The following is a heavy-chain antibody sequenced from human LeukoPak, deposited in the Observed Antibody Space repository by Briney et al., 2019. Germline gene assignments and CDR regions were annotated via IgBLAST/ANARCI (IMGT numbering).Heavy chain of an antibody. J-gene: IGHJ4*02. D-gene: IGHD5/OR15-5a*01. V-gene: IGHV3-74*01. Sequence: GALRLSCAASGFSFSAYWMHWVRQVPGKGLVWVSRIDTDGRSTNYADSVKGRFTVSRDTATNTLFLQMNSLRAEDTAVYYCARGASTWLGYWGQGILVTVSS. CDR3: ARGASTWLGY. CDR1: GFSFSAYW. CDR2: IDTDGRST.